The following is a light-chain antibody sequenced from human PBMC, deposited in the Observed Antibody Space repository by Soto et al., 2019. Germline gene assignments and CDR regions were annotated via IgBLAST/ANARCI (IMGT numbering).Light chain of an antibody. CDR1: QTIRSW. Sequence: DIELTQSPSTLSASVGDRVILPCRAGQTIRSWLAWYQEKRMKAPKLLSYKAPTLKRGIPSRFSGSGSGTEFTLTISSLQPDDFATYYSQRYNSYSEAFSQGTKVDI. CDR2: KAP. V-gene: IGKV1-5*03. CDR3: QRYNSYSEA. J-gene: IGKJ1*01.